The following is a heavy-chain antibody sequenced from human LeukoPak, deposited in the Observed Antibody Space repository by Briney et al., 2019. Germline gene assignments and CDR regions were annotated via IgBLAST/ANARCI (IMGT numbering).Heavy chain of an antibody. CDR2: ISSDGGET. J-gene: IGHJ4*02. D-gene: IGHD1-26*01. V-gene: IGHV3-30-3*01. CDR3: ARGSLDIGSYGYYFDY. CDR1: GFFFGSYA. Sequence: GGSLRLSCAASGFFFGSYAVHWIRQAPGKGLEWVAVISSDGGETHYIDSVKGRFTISRDNSKNTLYLQMNSLRAEDTAVYYCARGSLDIGSYGYYFDYWGQGTLVTVSS.